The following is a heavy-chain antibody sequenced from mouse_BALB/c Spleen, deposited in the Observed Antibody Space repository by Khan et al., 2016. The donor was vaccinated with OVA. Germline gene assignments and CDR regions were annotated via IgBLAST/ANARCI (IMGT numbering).Heavy chain of an antibody. CDR2: ISYSGNT. D-gene: IGHD1-1*01. J-gene: IGHJ2*01. V-gene: IGHV3-2*02. Sequence: EVELVESGPGLVKPSQSLSLTCTVTGYSITSDYAWNWIRQFLGNKLEWMGFISYSGNTNYNPSLKSRISITRDTSKNQFFLQLNSVTTEDTARYYCARVYGGDFDYWGQGTTLTVSS. CDR1: GYSITSDYA. CDR3: ARVYGGDFDY.